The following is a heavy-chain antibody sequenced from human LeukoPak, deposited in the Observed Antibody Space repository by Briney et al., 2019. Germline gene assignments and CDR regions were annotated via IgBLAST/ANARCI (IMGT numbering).Heavy chain of an antibody. CDR2: IHYTGST. CDR3: ARGSGGDGSGSL. V-gene: IGHV4-59*01. D-gene: IGHD3-10*01. CDR1: GGSISSYY. Sequence: SETLSLTCTVSGGSISSYYWSWIRQSPGKGLECIGYIHYTGSTNYNPSLKSRVTMSVDMSTNQISLKLSSVTSADTAVYYCARGSGGDGSGSLWGQGTLVTVSS. J-gene: IGHJ4*02.